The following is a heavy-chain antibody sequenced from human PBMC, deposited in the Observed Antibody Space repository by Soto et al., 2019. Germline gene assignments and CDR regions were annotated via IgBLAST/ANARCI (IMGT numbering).Heavy chain of an antibody. CDR3: ARGGPIDIVVVVAATRSWFDP. CDR1: GYTFTSYG. J-gene: IGHJ5*02. CDR2: ISAYNGNT. V-gene: IGHV1-18*01. D-gene: IGHD2-15*01. Sequence: ASVKVSCKASGYTFTSYGISWVRQAPGQGIEWKGWISAYNGNTNYAQKLQGRVTMTTDTSTSTAYMELRSLRSDDTAVYYCARGGPIDIVVVVAATRSWFDPWGQGTLVTV.